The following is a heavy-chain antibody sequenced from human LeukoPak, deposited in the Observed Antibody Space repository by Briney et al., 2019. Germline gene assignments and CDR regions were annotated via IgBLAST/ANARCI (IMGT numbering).Heavy chain of an antibody. J-gene: IGHJ4*02. CDR2: ITSSSSYI. CDR3: ARLYDGSAYHADHFDY. Sequence: PGGSLRLSCAASGFTFSSYSMNWVRQAPGKGLEWVSSITSSSSYIYYADSVKGRFTISRDNAKNSLYLQMNSLRAEDTAVYYCARLYDGSAYHADHFDYWGQGTLVIVSS. CDR1: GFTFSSYS. D-gene: IGHD3-22*01. V-gene: IGHV3-21*01.